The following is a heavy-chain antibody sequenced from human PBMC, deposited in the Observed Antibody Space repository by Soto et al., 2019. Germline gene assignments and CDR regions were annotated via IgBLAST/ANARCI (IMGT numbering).Heavy chain of an antibody. V-gene: IGHV4-39*01. CDR2: IYYSGRT. Sequence: SETLSLTCTVTGDSINSRSYYWGWIRQPPGKGLEWIGSIYYSGRTYNNPSLRSLVSMSIDTSKDQFSLKLKSVTAADTALYFCARQRTSVVTQAYFDVLGPGSLVT. CDR3: ARQRTSVVTQAYFDV. D-gene: IGHD2-21*02. CDR1: GDSINSRSYY. J-gene: IGHJ4*02.